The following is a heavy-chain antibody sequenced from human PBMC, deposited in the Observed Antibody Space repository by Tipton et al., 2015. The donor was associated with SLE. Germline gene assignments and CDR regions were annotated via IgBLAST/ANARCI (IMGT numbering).Heavy chain of an antibody. CDR3: ATGSIVVVVAASTGANWFDP. CDR2: INHSGST. CDR1: GGSFSGYY. D-gene: IGHD2-15*01. Sequence: TLSLTCAVYGGSFSGYYWSWIRQPPGKGLEWIGEINHSGSTNYNPSLKSRVTISVDTSKNQFSLKLSSVTAADTAVYYCATGSIVVVVAASTGANWFDPWGQGTLVTVSS. J-gene: IGHJ5*02. V-gene: IGHV4-34*01.